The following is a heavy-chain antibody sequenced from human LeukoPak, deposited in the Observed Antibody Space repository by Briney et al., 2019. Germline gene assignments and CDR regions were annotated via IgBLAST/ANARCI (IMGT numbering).Heavy chain of an antibody. CDR2: ISGSGGST. J-gene: IGHJ4*02. Sequence: GGSLRLSCAASGFTFSSYAMSWVRQAPGKWLEWVSAISGSGGSTYYADSVKGRFTISRDNSKNTLYLQMNSLRAEDTAVYYCAKDREPSTRGATIDYFDYWGQGTLVTVSS. CDR1: GFTFSSYA. V-gene: IGHV3-23*01. CDR3: AKDREPSTRGATIDYFDY. D-gene: IGHD1-26*01.